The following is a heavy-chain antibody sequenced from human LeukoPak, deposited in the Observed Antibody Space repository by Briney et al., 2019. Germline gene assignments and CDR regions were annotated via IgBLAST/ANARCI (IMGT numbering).Heavy chain of an antibody. V-gene: IGHV3-72*01. D-gene: IGHD4-17*01. CDR1: GFTFSDHY. CDR3: ARGAYGDDAFDI. CDR2: TRNKANSYTT. Sequence: SGGSLRLSCAASGFTFSDHYMGWVRQAPGKGLEWVGRTRNKANSYTTEYAASVKGRFTISRDDSKNSLYLQMNSLKTEDTAVYYCARGAYGDDAFDIWGQGTMVTVSS. J-gene: IGHJ3*02.